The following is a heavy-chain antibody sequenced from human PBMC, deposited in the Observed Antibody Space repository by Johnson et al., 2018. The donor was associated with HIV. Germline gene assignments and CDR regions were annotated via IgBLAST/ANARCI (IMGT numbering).Heavy chain of an antibody. D-gene: IGHD1-1*01. J-gene: IGHJ3*02. V-gene: IGHV3-9*01. Sequence: VQLVESGGGLVQPGRSLRLSCAASGFTFDDYAMHWVRQAPGKGLEWVSGISWNSGSIGYADSVQGRFTISRDNAKNSLYLQMNSLRAEDTALYYCAKDLLNESGAFDIWGQGTMVTVSS. CDR2: ISWNSGSI. CDR1: GFTFDDYA. CDR3: AKDLLNESGAFDI.